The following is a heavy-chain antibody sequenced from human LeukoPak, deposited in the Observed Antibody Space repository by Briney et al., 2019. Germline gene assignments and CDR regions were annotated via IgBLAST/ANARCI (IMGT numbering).Heavy chain of an antibody. CDR3: ARDPPSTYYYDSSGYFDY. CDR1: GGSISSGDYY. D-gene: IGHD3-22*01. V-gene: IGHV4-30-4*08. J-gene: IGHJ4*02. CDR2: IYYSGST. Sequence: SQTLSLTCTVSGGSISSGDYYWSWIRQPPGKGLEWIGYIYYSGSTYYNPSLKSRVTISVDTSKNQFSLKLSSVAAADTAVYYCARDPPSTYYYDSSGYFDYWGQGTLVTVSS.